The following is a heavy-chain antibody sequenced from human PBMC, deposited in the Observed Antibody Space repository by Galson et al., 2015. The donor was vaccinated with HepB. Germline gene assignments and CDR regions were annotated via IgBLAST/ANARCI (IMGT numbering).Heavy chain of an antibody. V-gene: IGHV4-59*01. CDR1: GGSISSYY. CDR2: IYYSGST. J-gene: IGHJ5*02. Sequence: LSLTCTVSGGSISSYYWSWIRQPPGKGLEWIGYIYYSGSTNYNPSLKSRVTISVDTSKNQFSLKLSSVTAADTAVYYCARVSSSSWYMPPNWFDPWGQGTLVTVSS. D-gene: IGHD6-13*01. CDR3: ARVSSSSWYMPPNWFDP.